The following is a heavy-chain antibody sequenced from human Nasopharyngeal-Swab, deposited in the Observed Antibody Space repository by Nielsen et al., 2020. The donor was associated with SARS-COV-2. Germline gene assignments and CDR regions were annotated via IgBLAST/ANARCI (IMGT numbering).Heavy chain of an antibody. CDR3: AKDPRSNDYGDYFDY. Sequence: GESLKISCAASGFTFSSYAMHWVRQAPGKGLEWVSAISGSGGSTYYADSVKGRFTISRDNSKNTLYLQMNSLRAEDTAVYYCAKDPRSNDYGDYFDYWGQGTLVTVSS. D-gene: IGHD4-17*01. V-gene: IGHV3-23*01. J-gene: IGHJ4*02. CDR1: GFTFSSYA. CDR2: ISGSGGST.